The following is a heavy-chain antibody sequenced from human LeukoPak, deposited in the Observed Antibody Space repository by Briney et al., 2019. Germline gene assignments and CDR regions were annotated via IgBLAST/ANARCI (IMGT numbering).Heavy chain of an antibody. Sequence: ASVKVSCKASGYTFTTYGISWVRQAPGHGLEWMGWISTSNGHTNYAQSRQDRVTMTTDTSTSTVYMELSSLISDDTAVYYCARVDTVNYYYYMDVWGKGTPVTVSS. CDR3: ARVDTVNYYYYMDV. CDR1: GYTFTTYG. D-gene: IGHD5-18*01. V-gene: IGHV1-18*01. CDR2: ISTSNGHT. J-gene: IGHJ6*03.